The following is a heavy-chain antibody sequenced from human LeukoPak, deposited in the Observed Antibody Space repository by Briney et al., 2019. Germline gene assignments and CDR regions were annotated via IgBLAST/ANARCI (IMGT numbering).Heavy chain of an antibody. V-gene: IGHV4-4*07. D-gene: IGHD2-15*01. Sequence: SETLSLTCTVSGDSISNYYWNWIRQPAGQGLEWIGRIYSSGSTNYNPSLKTRLTMSVDTSKNQFSLKLSSVTAADTAVYYCARSPKIFCSGGSCYPSWGQGTLVTVSS. CDR2: IYSSGST. CDR1: GDSISNYY. J-gene: IGHJ4*02. CDR3: ARSPKIFCSGGSCYPS.